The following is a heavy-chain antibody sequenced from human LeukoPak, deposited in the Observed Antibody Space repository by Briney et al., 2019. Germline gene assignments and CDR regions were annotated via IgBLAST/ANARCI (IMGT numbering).Heavy chain of an antibody. CDR1: GGSISSSSYY. D-gene: IGHD3-22*01. CDR2: IYYSGST. V-gene: IGHV4-39*01. J-gene: IGHJ4*02. Sequence: SKTLSLTRTVSGGSISSSSYYWGWIRQPPGKGLEWIGSIYYSGSTYYNPSLKSRVTISVDTSKNQFSLKLSSVTAADTAVYYCARLEGLYYDSSGYIDYWGQGTLVTVSS. CDR3: ARLEGLYYDSSGYIDY.